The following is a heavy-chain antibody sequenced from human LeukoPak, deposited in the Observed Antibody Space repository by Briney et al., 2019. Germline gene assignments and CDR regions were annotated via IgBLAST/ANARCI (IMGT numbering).Heavy chain of an antibody. D-gene: IGHD2-15*01. CDR2: MNQDGSEI. Sequence: GGSLRLSWVGSGFTFSRYWLNWVRQAPGKGLEWVANMNQDGSEIYYLDSVKGRFTISRDNSKNTLYLQMNSLRAEDTAVYYCAKGGGYCSGGSCSGWFDPWGRGTLVTVSS. CDR1: GFTFSRYW. J-gene: IGHJ5*02. V-gene: IGHV3-7*03. CDR3: AKGGGYCSGGSCSGWFDP.